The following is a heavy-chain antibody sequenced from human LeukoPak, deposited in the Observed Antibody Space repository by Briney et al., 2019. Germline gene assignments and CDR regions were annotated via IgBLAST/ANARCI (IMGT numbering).Heavy chain of an antibody. V-gene: IGHV4-59*01. CDR2: IYYSGST. D-gene: IGHD4-17*01. CDR3: ARDNYGDPPDY. CDR1: GGSISSYY. J-gene: IGHJ4*02. Sequence: SETLSLTCTVSGGSISSYYWSWIRQPPGKGLEWIGYIYYSGSTNYNPSLKSRVTISVDTSKNQFSLKLSSVTAADTAVYYCARDNYGDPPDYWGQGTLVTASS.